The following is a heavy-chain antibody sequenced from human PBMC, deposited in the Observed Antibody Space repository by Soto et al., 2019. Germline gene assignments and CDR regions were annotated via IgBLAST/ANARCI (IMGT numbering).Heavy chain of an antibody. D-gene: IGHD4-17*01. Sequence: QVQLVESGGGVVQPGRSLRLSCAASGFTFSSYGMHWVRQAPGKGLEWVAVISYDGSNKYYADSVKGRFTISRDNSKNTLYLQMNSLRAEATAVYYCAKDDYGGWGWYYYYGMDVWGQGTTVTVSS. V-gene: IGHV3-30*18. J-gene: IGHJ6*02. CDR3: AKDDYGGWGWYYYYGMDV. CDR2: ISYDGSNK. CDR1: GFTFSSYG.